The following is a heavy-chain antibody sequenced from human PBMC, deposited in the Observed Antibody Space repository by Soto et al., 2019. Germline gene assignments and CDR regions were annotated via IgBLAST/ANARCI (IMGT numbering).Heavy chain of an antibody. CDR2: ISYEGSNK. Sequence: QVQLVESGGGVVQPGRSLRLSCAASGFTFSSYAMHWVRQAPGKGLEWVAVISYEGSNKYYADSVKGRFTISRDNSKNTLYLQMNSLRAEDTAVYYCARGADTAMGTPPGYWGQGTLVTVSS. D-gene: IGHD5-18*01. J-gene: IGHJ4*02. V-gene: IGHV3-30-3*01. CDR1: GFTFSSYA. CDR3: ARGADTAMGTPPGY.